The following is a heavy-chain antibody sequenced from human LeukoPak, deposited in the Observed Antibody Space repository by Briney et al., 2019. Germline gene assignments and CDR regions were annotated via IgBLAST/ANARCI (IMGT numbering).Heavy chain of an antibody. D-gene: IGHD3-10*01. J-gene: IGHJ4*02. CDR2: FDYEDGET. V-gene: IGHV1-24*01. CDR3: AIGLRITMVRGKRVFDL. Sequence: ASVKVSCKVSGYTLTELSIHWVRQAPGKGLEWMGGFDYEDGETIYAQKFQGRVTMTEDRSTDTAYMELSSLRSEDTAVYYCAIGLRITMVRGKRVFDLWRQGSVLTVFS. CDR1: GYTLTELS.